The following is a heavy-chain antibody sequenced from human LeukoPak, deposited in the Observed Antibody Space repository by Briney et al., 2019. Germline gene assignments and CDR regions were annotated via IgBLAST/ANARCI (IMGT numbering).Heavy chain of an antibody. CDR1: GYTLTTYW. Sequence: GGSLRLSCAASGYTLTTYWMSWVRQAQGKGLEWVANINQDGTEKYYVDSVKGRFTISRDNSKNTLYLQMNSLRAEDTAVYYCARGVRIAVAGYIDYWGQGTLVTVSS. CDR3: ARGVRIAVAGYIDY. CDR2: INQDGTEK. J-gene: IGHJ4*02. V-gene: IGHV3-7*04. D-gene: IGHD6-19*01.